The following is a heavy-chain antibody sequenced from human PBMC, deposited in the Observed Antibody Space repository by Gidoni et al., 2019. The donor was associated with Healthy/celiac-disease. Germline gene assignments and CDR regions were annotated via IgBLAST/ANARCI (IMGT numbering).Heavy chain of an antibody. CDR2: ISYDGSNK. D-gene: IGHD6-6*01. V-gene: IGHV3-30*18. CDR1: GFTFSSYG. Sequence: QVQLVESGGGVVQPGRSLSLSCAASGFTFSSYGMHWVRQAPGKGLEWVAVISYDGSNKYYADSVKGRFTISRDNSKNTLYLQMNSLRAEDTAVYYCAKDLIEYSSSRPYYYYYYGMDVWGQGTTVTVSS. J-gene: IGHJ6*02. CDR3: AKDLIEYSSSRPYYYYYYGMDV.